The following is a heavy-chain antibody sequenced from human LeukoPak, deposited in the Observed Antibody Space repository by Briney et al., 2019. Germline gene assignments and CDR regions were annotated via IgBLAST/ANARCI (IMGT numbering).Heavy chain of an antibody. D-gene: IGHD5-24*01. Sequence: PEGSLRLSCAASGFTFSSYWMSWVRQAPGKGLEWVANIKSDGSEKYYVDSVKGRFTISRDNAKNSLYLQMNSLRAEDTAVYYCARDVATISNWFDPWGQGTLVTVSS. CDR1: GFTFSSYW. CDR2: IKSDGSEK. V-gene: IGHV3-7*01. J-gene: IGHJ5*02. CDR3: ARDVATISNWFDP.